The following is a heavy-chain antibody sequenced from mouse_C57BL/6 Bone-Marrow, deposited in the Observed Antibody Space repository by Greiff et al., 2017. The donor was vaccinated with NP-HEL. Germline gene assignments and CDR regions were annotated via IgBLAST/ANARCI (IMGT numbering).Heavy chain of an antibody. D-gene: IGHD1-1*01. CDR1: GYTFTSYW. V-gene: IGHV1-74*01. CDR2: IHPSDSDT. CDR3: AISTNYYGSSYHYYAMDY. J-gene: IGHJ4*01. Sequence: VQLQQPGAELVKPGASVNVSCKASGYTFTSYWMHWVKQRPGQGLEWIGRIHPSDSDTNYNQKFKGKATLTVDKSSSTAYMQLSSLTSEDSAVYYCAISTNYYGSSYHYYAMDYWGQGTSVTVSS.